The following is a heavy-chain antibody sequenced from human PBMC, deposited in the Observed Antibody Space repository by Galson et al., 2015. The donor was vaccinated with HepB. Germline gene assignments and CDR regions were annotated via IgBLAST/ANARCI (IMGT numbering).Heavy chain of an antibody. V-gene: IGHV3-13*01. D-gene: IGHD3-10*01. CDR1: GFTFSSYD. CDR2: IGTAGDT. J-gene: IGHJ6*02. CDR3: ARGRRVPGRYYYYGMDV. Sequence: SLRLSCAASGFTFSSYDMHWVRQATGKGLEWVSAIGTAGDTYYPGSVKGRFTISRENAKNSLYLQMNSLRAGDTAVYYCARGRRVPGRYYYYGMDVWGQGTTVTVSS.